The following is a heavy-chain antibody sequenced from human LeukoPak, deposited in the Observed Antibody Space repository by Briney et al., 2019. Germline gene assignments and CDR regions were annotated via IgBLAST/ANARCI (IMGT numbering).Heavy chain of an antibody. D-gene: IGHD3-16*01. J-gene: IGHJ3*02. V-gene: IGHV4-39*01. CDR3: ARQMGPYDAFDI. CDR1: GGSISSSRYH. CDR2: VSYSGST. Sequence: PSETLSHTCTVFGGSISSSRYHWGWIRQSPGKGLEWIGSVSYSGSTYYNPSLKSRVTISVDTSKNQFSLKLSSVTAADTAVYYCARQMGPYDAFDIWGQGTMVTVSS.